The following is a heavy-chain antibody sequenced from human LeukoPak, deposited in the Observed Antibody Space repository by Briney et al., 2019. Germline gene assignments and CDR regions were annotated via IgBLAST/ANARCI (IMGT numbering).Heavy chain of an antibody. V-gene: IGHV1-46*01. CDR3: ARELPETLLDP. J-gene: IGHJ5*02. CDR1: AYTFTSYY. CDR2: INPSGGST. Sequence: ASVKVSCKASAYTFTSYYMHWVRQAPGQGLEWMGIINPSGGSTSYAQKFQSRVTMTRDTSTSTVYMELRSLRSEDTAVYYCARELPETLLDPWGQGTLVTVSS. D-gene: IGHD2/OR15-2a*01.